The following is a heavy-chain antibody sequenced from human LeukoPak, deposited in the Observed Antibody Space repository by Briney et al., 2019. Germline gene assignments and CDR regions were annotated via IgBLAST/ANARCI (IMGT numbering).Heavy chain of an antibody. J-gene: IGHJ4*02. CDR1: GYTFTSYG. CDR2: VSAYNGNT. D-gene: IGHD6-19*01. Sequence: ASVKVSCKASGYTFTSYGISWVRQAPGQGLEWMGWVSAYNGNTNYAQKLQGRVTMTTDTSTSTAYMELRSLRSDDTAVYYCAGGEQWLTPMNIDYWGQGTLVTVSS. CDR3: AGGEQWLTPMNIDY. V-gene: IGHV1-18*01.